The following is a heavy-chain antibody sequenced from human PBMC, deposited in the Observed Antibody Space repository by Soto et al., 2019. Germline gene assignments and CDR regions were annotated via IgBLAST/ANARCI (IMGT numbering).Heavy chain of an antibody. CDR3: GKDHHMEV. Sequence: EVQLVESGGGLVQPGRSLRLSCAASGFTFDDYAMHWVRQAPGKGLEWVSGISWNSGSIGYADSVKGRFTISRDNAKNSPYLEMNSLGAEDTGLYFCGKDHHMEVWGKGTTVTVSS. J-gene: IGHJ6*03. CDR1: GFTFDDYA. CDR2: ISWNSGSI. V-gene: IGHV3-9*01.